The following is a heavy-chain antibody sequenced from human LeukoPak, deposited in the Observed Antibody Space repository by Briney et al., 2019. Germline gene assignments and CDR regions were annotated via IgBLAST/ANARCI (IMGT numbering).Heavy chain of an antibody. J-gene: IGHJ4*02. D-gene: IGHD2-15*01. CDR1: GGSISSSSYY. V-gene: IGHV4-39*01. CDR2: IYYSGST. Sequence: TETLSFTCTVSGGSISSSSYYWGWIRQPPGKGLEWIGSIYYSGSTYYNPSLKSRVTISVDTSKNQFSLKLSSVTAADTAVYYCARLVVVAEAEYYFDYWGQGTLVTVSS. CDR3: ARLVVVAEAEYYFDY.